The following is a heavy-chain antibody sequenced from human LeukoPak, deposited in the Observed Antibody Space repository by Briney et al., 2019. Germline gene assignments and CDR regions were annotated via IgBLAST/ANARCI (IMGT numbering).Heavy chain of an antibody. Sequence: PVASVKVSCKASGYTFTSYYMHWVRQAPGQGLEWMGIINPSGGSTSYAQKFQGRVTMTRDTSTSTVYMELSSLRSEDTAVYYCARGGPAAISYYYYGMDVWGQGTTVTVSS. CDR3: ARGGPAAISYYYYGMDV. V-gene: IGHV1-46*01. D-gene: IGHD2-2*02. CDR2: INPSGGST. J-gene: IGHJ6*02. CDR1: GYTFTSYY.